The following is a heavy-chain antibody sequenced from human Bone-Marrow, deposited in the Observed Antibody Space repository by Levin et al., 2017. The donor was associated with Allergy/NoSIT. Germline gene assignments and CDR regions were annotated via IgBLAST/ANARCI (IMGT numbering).Heavy chain of an antibody. CDR1: GFTFSSYA. J-gene: IGHJ3*02. V-gene: IGHV3-23*01. Sequence: PGGSLRLSCAASGFTFSSYAMSWVRQAPGKGLEWVSAISGSGGTTYYADSVKGRFTISRDNSKNTLYLQMNSLRGDDTAVYYCARDMYTSGWPGALDIWGQGTMVTVSS. CDR3: ARDMYTSGWPGALDI. CDR2: ISGSGGTT. D-gene: IGHD6-19*01.